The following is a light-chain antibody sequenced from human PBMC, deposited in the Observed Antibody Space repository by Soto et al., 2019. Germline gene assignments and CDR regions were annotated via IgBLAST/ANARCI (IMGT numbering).Light chain of an antibody. V-gene: IGLV7-43*01. Sequence: QAVVTQESSLTVSPGGTVTLTCASSTGAVTSGHYTCWFQLRHGQAPRPLIYSATEKHSWTPDRFSGSLLGGKAALTLSGVQPEDEDEYYCLIYHGGAHVFRSGTKVTVL. CDR2: SAT. J-gene: IGLJ1*01. CDR3: LIYHGGAHV. CDR1: TGAVTSGHY.